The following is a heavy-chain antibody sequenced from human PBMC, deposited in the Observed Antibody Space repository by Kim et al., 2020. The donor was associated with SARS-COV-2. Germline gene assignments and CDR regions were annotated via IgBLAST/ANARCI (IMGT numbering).Heavy chain of an antibody. V-gene: IGHV4-59*01. D-gene: IGHD3-10*01. CDR2: IYYSGST. Sequence: SETLSLTCTVSGGSISSYYWSWIRQPPGKGLEWIGYIYYSGSTNYNPSLKSRVTISVDTSKNQFSLKLSSVTAADTAVYYCARVNYYGSGRAFDIWGQGTMVTVSS. CDR3: ARVNYYGSGRAFDI. J-gene: IGHJ3*02. CDR1: GGSISSYY.